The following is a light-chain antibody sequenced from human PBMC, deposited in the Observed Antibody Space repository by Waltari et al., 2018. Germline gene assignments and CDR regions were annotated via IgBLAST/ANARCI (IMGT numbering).Light chain of an antibody. CDR3: SSYTSSSPYV. CDR1: SNDVGSYNY. V-gene: IGLV2-14*01. Sequence: QSALTQPASVSGSPGQSITFSCTGPSNDVGSYNYVSWYPQHPGKAPKLMIYEVSNRPSGVSNRFSGSKSGNTASLTISGLQAEDEADYYCSSYTSSSPYVFGTGTKVTVL. J-gene: IGLJ1*01. CDR2: EVS.